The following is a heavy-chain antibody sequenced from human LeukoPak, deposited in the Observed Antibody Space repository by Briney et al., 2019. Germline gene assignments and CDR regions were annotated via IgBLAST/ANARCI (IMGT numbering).Heavy chain of an antibody. CDR1: GITFSSYA. V-gene: IGHV3-30*06. J-gene: IGHJ6*02. Sequence: GGSLRLSCAASGITFSSYAMHWIRQAPGKGLEWVAFIQYDGSNKYYADSVKGRFTISRDNSKNTLYLQMNSLRAEDTAVYYCARALVGGPTYYYYYYGMDVWGQGTTVTVSS. D-gene: IGHD2-21*01. CDR3: ARALVGGPTYYYYYYGMDV. CDR2: IQYDGSNK.